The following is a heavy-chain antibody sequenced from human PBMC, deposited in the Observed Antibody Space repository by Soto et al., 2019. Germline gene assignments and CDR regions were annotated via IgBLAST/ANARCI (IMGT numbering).Heavy chain of an antibody. D-gene: IGHD5-12*01. CDR1: GYTFTNYG. CDR2: ISTYNSNT. CDR3: ARDRDGYNSVDY. V-gene: IGHV1-18*01. Sequence: ASVKVSCKASGYTFTNYGINWVRQAPGQGLEWMGWISTYNSNTNYAQKLQGRVTMTTDTSTSTAYMELRSLRSDDTAVYYCARDRDGYNSVDYWGQGTLVTVSS. J-gene: IGHJ4*02.